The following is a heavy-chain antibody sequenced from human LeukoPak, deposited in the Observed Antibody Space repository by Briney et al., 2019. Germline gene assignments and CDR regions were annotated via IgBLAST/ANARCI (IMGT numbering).Heavy chain of an antibody. CDR1: GFTVSSRY. CDR3: LWPTAEGVFDN. CDR2: IDSGGHT. Sequence: GGSLRLSCAASGFTVSSRYMSWVRQAPGKGLEWVSAIDSGGHTYYADSVKGRFTISRDDSKNTLYLQINSLRTEDTAVYYCLWPTAEGVFDNWGQGTLVTVSS. D-gene: IGHD3-10*01. J-gene: IGHJ4*02. V-gene: IGHV3-66*01.